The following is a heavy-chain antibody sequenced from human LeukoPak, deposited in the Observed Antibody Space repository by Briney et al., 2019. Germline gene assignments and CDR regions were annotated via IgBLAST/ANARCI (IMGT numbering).Heavy chain of an antibody. CDR1: GFTFSSYS. D-gene: IGHD3-9*01. CDR3: ARDAILTGYPKVPYFDY. J-gene: IGHJ4*02. V-gene: IGHV3-21*01. CDR2: ISSGSTYI. Sequence: GGSLRLSCAASGFTFSSYSMNWVRQAPGKGLEWVSSISSGSTYIYYADSVKGRFTISRDNAKNSLYLQMSSLRAEDTAVYFCARDAILTGYPKVPYFDYWGQGTLVTVSS.